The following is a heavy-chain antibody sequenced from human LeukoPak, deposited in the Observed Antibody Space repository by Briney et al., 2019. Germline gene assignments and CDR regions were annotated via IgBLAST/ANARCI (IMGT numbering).Heavy chain of an antibody. V-gene: IGHV4-59*11. CDR1: DDSFSSHY. J-gene: IGHJ4*02. Sequence: SETLSLTCAVSDDSFSSHYWTWIRQPPGKGLEWIGYISYIGSTNYNPSLKSRVTISIDTSKNQFSLKLSSVTAADTAVYYCARHTVTKGVDYWGQGTLVTVSS. D-gene: IGHD4-17*01. CDR2: ISYIGST. CDR3: ARHTVTKGVDY.